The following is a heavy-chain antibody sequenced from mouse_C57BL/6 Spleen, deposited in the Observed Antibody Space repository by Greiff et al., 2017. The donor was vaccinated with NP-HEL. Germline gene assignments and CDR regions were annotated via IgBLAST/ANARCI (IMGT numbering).Heavy chain of an antibody. D-gene: IGHD1-1*01. V-gene: IGHV14-4*01. J-gene: IGHJ1*03. CDR2: IDPENGDT. CDR1: GFNIKDDY. CDR3: TTDGSSSNWYFDV. Sequence: EVQLQQSGAELVRPGASVKLSCTASGFNIKDDYMHWVKQRPEQGLEWIGWIDPENGDTEYASKFQGKATITADTSSNTAYLQLSSLTSEDTAVYYCTTDGSSSNWYFDVWGTGTTVTVSS.